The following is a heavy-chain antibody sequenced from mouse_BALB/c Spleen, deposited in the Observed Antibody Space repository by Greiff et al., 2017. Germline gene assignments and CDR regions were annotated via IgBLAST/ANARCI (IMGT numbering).Heavy chain of an antibody. D-gene: IGHD3-2*01. V-gene: IGHV5-6-5*01. CDR2: ISSGGST. J-gene: IGHJ4*01. CDR3: ARGGTARAPYAMDY. Sequence: EVMLVESGGGLVKPGGSLKLSCAASGFTFSSYAMSWVRQTPEKRLEWVASISSGGSTYYPDSVKGRFTISRDNARNILYLQMSSLRSEDTAMYYCARGGTARAPYAMDYWGQGTSVTVSS. CDR1: GFTFSSYA.